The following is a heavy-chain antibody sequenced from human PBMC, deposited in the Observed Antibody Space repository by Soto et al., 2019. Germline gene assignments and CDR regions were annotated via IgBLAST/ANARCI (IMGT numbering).Heavy chain of an antibody. CDR1: GGSISSYY. CDR3: ARDRPSSASGDYFVFDY. V-gene: IGHV4-59*01. CDR2: IYYSGST. Sequence: PSETLSLTCTVSGGSISSYYRSWIRQPPGKGLEWIGYIYYSGSTNYNPSLKSRVTISVDTSKNQFSLKLSSVTAADTAVYYCARDRPSSASGDYFVFDYWGQGTLVTVSS. D-gene: IGHD4-17*01. J-gene: IGHJ4*02.